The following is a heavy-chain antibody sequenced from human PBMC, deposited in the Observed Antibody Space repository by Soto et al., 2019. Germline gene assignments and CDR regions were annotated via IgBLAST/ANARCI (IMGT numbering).Heavy chain of an antibody. CDR3: ARDLWGYCGTDCYPLDV. J-gene: IGHJ6*02. Sequence: SETLSLTCAVSGGSISRGGYSWSWIRQAPGKGLEWIGYMYHSGSTYYNPSLKSRVTISIDRSKNQFSLKLSSVTAADTAVYYCARDLWGYCGTDCYPLDVWGQGTTVT. CDR1: GGSISRGGYS. V-gene: IGHV4-30-2*01. D-gene: IGHD2-21*02. CDR2: MYHSGST.